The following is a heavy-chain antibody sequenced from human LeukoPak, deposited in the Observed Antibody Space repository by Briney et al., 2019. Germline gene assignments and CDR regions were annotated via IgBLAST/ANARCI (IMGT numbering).Heavy chain of an antibody. CDR3: ARDLDY. V-gene: IGHV3-7*05. CDR1: GFTFRDYW. J-gene: IGHJ4*02. Sequence: GGSLRLSCAASGFTFRDYWMDWFRQAPGKGLEWVANVKPDGGDKYYADPVKGRFTISRDNAKNSLYLQTNSLRAEDTAVYYCARDLDYWGQGTLVTVSS. CDR2: VKPDGGDK.